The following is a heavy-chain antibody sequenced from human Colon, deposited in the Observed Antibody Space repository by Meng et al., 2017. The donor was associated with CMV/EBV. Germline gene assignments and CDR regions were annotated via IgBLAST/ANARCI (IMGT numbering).Heavy chain of an antibody. CDR1: GFNASTNY. V-gene: IGHV3-66*02. Sequence: GESLKISCAVSGFNASTNYMTWVRQAPGKGLEWVSVLYSGGTTYYADSVKGRFTISRDNSKNTLYLQMNSLRTEDTAVYYCARDDRGPAANSNWGQGTMVTVSS. CDR3: ARDDRGPAANSN. CDR2: LYSGGTT. D-gene: IGHD2-2*01. J-gene: IGHJ4*02.